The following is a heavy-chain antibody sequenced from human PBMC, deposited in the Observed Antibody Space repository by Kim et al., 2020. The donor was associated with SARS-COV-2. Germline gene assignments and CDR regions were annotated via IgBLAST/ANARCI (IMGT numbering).Heavy chain of an antibody. J-gene: IGHJ5*02. Sequence: GGSLRLSCAASGFSFSSFGMHWVRQAPGKGLEWVAVIWNDGSNKNHGDSVKGRFTISRDNSKNTLYLQMNSLRPDDTAVYYCARGSGLAAAGNGNWLDPWGQGTLVTVSS. CDR2: IWNDGSNK. CDR1: GFSFSSFG. V-gene: IGHV3-33*01. D-gene: IGHD6-13*01. CDR3: ARGSGLAAAGNGNWLDP.